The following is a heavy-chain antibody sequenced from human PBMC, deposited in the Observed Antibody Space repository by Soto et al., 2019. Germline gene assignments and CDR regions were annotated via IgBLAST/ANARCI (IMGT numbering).Heavy chain of an antibody. CDR3: ARGGTHGDYRFQH. CDR2: IYYSVGA. Sequence: SETLSLTCTVSGGSISSGDYSWSWIRHHPGKGLEWIGYIYYSVGAYYNPSLKSRVTISLDTSENQFSLDLDSVTAADTAIYYCARGGTHGDYRFQHWGQGTLVTVSS. J-gene: IGHJ1*01. D-gene: IGHD4-17*01. V-gene: IGHV4-31*03. CDR1: GGSISSGDYS.